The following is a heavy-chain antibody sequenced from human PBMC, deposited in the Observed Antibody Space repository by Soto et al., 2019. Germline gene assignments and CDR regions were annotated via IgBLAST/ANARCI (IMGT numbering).Heavy chain of an antibody. Sequence: GASVKVSCKASGYTFTRYTMNWVRQAPGQRLEWMGWINPDNGNTKSSQKFQDRVIITRDTSASTAYMDLSSLRSEDTAVYFCARDQGVVVTADNWFDPWGQGILVTVSS. CDR1: GYTFTRYT. J-gene: IGHJ5*02. CDR2: INPDNGNT. CDR3: ARDQGVVVTADNWFDP. D-gene: IGHD2-21*02. V-gene: IGHV1-3*01.